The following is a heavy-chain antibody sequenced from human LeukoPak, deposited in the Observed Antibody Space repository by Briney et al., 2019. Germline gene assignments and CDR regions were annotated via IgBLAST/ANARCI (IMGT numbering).Heavy chain of an antibody. CDR3: ARGTKLPPLARSGYSDLFDY. CDR2: INHSGST. J-gene: IGHJ4*02. CDR1: GGSFSGYY. Sequence: KPSETLSLTCAVYGGSFSGYYWSWIRQPPGKGLEWIGEINHSGSTNYNPSLKSRVTISVDTSKNQFSLKLSSVTAADTAVYYCARGTKLPPLARSGYSDLFDYWGQGTLVTVSS. V-gene: IGHV4-34*01. D-gene: IGHD3-22*01.